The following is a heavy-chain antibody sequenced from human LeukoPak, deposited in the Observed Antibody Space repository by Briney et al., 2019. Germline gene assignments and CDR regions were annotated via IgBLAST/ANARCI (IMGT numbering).Heavy chain of an antibody. D-gene: IGHD3-22*01. J-gene: IGHJ4*02. Sequence: GGSLRLSCAASGFTFSSYGMHWVRQAPGKGLEWVAFIRYDGSNKYYADSVKGRFTISRDNSKNTLHLQVNSLRADDTAVYYCAKDQFYDSSGAFDYWGQGTLVTVSS. CDR1: GFTFSSYG. CDR3: AKDQFYDSSGAFDY. V-gene: IGHV3-30*02. CDR2: IRYDGSNK.